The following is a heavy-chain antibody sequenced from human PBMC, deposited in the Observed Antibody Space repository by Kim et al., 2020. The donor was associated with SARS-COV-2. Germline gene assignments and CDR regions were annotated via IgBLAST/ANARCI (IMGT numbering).Heavy chain of an antibody. Sequence: SETLSLTCTVSGDSISYYYCSWIRQLPGKGLEWLGYIYHGESTDYNPSLKSRVTISWDTSKNQFSLELTSVTDADTAVYYCARSEGRGSWHQFDYWGQGILVTVSS. CDR3: ARSEGRGSWHQFDY. V-gene: IGHV4-59*01. CDR2: IYHGEST. J-gene: IGHJ4*02. D-gene: IGHD6-13*01. CDR1: GDSISYYY.